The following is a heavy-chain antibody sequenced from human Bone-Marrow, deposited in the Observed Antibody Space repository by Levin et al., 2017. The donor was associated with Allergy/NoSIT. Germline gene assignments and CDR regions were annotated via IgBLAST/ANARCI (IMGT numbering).Heavy chain of an antibody. D-gene: IGHD6-19*01. J-gene: IGHJ4*02. V-gene: IGHV1-46*01. CDR3: VREKAGGWFDY. CDR1: GYTFTTYY. Sequence: GESLKISCKASGYTFTTYYLHWVRQAPGQGLEWMGIIKPSDGGTNYAQMFQGRVTMTRDTSTNTVYMDLTSLTSEDTAVYYCVREKAGGWFDYRGQGTLVTVSS. CDR2: IKPSDGGT.